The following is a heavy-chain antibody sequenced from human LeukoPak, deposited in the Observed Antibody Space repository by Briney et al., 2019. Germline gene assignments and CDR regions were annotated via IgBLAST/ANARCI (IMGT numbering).Heavy chain of an antibody. Sequence: ASVKVSCKASGYTFTSYDINWVRQATGQGLEWMGWMNPNSGNTGYAQKFQGRVTMTRNTSMSTAYMELSSLRSEDTAVYYCARGAYSSSFYYYHMDVWGKGTTVTVSS. V-gene: IGHV1-8*01. D-gene: IGHD6-13*01. J-gene: IGHJ6*03. CDR1: GYTFTSYD. CDR2: MNPNSGNT. CDR3: ARGAYSSSFYYYHMDV.